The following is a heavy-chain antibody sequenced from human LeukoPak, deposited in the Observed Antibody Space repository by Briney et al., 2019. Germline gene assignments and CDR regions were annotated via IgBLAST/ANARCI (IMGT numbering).Heavy chain of an antibody. CDR2: INHSGST. J-gene: IGHJ5*02. CDR3: ASLGAAMAPHNWFDP. CDR1: GGSFSGYY. Sequence: SPSETLSLTCAVYGGSFSGYYWSWIRQPPGKGLEWIGEINHSGSTNYNPSLKSRVTISVDTSKNQFSLKLSSVTAADTAVYYCASLGAAMAPHNWFDPWGQGTLVTVSS. V-gene: IGHV4-34*01. D-gene: IGHD5-18*01.